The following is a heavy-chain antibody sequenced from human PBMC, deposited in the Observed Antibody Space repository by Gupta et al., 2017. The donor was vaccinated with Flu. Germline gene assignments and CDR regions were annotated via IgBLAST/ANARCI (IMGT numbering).Heavy chain of an antibody. J-gene: IGHJ4*02. CDR1: GFTFSDHY. CDR3: TRDLRISGYSYFEF. CDR2: SRMKADGYTT. Sequence: EVQLVESGGGLVQPGGSLRLSCAGSGFTFSDHYIDWVRQAPGKGLEWVARSRMKADGYTTEYAASVKGRFTISRDESKNSVYLQMNSLKMEDTAVYYCTRDLRISGYSYFEFWGQGTLVTVSS. D-gene: IGHD5-12*01. V-gene: IGHV3-72*01.